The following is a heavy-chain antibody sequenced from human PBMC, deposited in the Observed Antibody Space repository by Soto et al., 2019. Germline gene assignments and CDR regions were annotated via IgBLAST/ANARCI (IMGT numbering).Heavy chain of an antibody. J-gene: IGHJ4*02. V-gene: IGHV3-11*06. CDR1: GFTFSDYY. CDR3: ARGEHGDYEIPPDPYYFDY. CDR2: ISSSSSYT. D-gene: IGHD4-17*01. Sequence: QVQLVESGGGLVKPGGSLRLSCAAAGFTFSDYYMSWIRQAPGKGLEWVSYISSSSSYTNYADSVKGRFTISRDNAKNSLYLQMNSLRAEDTAVYYCARGEHGDYEIPPDPYYFDYWGQGTLVTVSS.